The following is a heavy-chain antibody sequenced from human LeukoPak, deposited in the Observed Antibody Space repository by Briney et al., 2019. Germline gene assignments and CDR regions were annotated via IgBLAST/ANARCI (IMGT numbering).Heavy chain of an antibody. J-gene: IGHJ3*02. Sequence: SETLSLTCTVSGGSISSNYWNWIRQPAGKRLEWIGRIYTSGSTNYNPSLRSRVTISVDRSKNQFSLKLNSVTAADTAIYYCARELGYDAIEIRGQGTMVTVSS. V-gene: IGHV4-4*07. D-gene: IGHD7-27*01. CDR1: GGSISSNY. CDR3: ARELGYDAIEI. CDR2: IYTSGST.